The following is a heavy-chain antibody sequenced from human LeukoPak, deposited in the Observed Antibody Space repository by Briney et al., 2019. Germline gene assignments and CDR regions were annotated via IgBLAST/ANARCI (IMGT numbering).Heavy chain of an antibody. Sequence: GGSLRLSCAASGFTVSSDYMSWVRQAPGKGLEWVSVIYSGGSTYYADSVKGRFIISRDISKNTLYLQMNSLRAEDSALYYCARGGRGSAAVVAPRSFDIWGQGTMVTVSS. D-gene: IGHD3-22*01. CDR2: IYSGGST. V-gene: IGHV3-53*01. CDR3: ARGGRGSAAVVAPRSFDI. J-gene: IGHJ3*02. CDR1: GFTVSSDY.